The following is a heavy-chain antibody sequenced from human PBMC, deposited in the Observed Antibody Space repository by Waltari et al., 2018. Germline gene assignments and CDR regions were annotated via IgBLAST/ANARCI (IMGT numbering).Heavy chain of an antibody. Sequence: QVTLKESGPVLVKPTETLTLTCTVSGFSLSNARMGVSWIRQPPGKALEWLAHIFSNDEKSYSTSLRSRLTTSKDTSKSQVVLTMTNMDPVDTATYYCARISRTSSSWMNWFDPWGQGTLVTVSS. D-gene: IGHD6-13*01. CDR1: GFSLSNARMG. J-gene: IGHJ5*02. CDR2: IFSNDEK. V-gene: IGHV2-26*01. CDR3: ARISRTSSSWMNWFDP.